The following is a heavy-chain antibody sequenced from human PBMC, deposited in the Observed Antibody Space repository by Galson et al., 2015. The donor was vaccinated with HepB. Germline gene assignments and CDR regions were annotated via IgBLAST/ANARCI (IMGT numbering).Heavy chain of an antibody. D-gene: IGHD3-22*01. CDR2: IKGDGSVT. J-gene: IGHJ3*01. V-gene: IGHV3-7*03. CDR1: GFNFSDYW. CDR3: ARDHTYYFDTSRSYYDAFDL. Sequence: SLRLSCAASGFNFSDYWVTWVRQAPGRGLEWVANIKGDGSVTHYVDSVTGRFTISRDNAKDLLFLQMNSLRADDTAVYFCARDHTYYFDTSRSYYDAFDLWGPGTMVTVSS.